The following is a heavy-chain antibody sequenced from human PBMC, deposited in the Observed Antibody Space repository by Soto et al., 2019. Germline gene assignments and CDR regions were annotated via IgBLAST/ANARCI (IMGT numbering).Heavy chain of an antibody. CDR1: GFTFSSYA. CDR2: FDNSDGRT. D-gene: IGHD5-18*01. V-gene: IGHV3-23*01. CDR3: AKVRDTTMNMNFYY. J-gene: IGHJ4*02. Sequence: GGSLRLSCAASGFTFSSYAMNWVRQAPGKGLEWVSTFDNSDGRTYYTDSVKGRFTISRDNSKNTLFLQMNSLRPEDTAVYYCAKVRDTTMNMNFYYWGQGTLVTVS.